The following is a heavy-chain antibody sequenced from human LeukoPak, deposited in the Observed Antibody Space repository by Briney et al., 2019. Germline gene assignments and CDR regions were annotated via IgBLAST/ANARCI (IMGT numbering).Heavy chain of an antibody. V-gene: IGHV3-48*01. J-gene: IGHJ4*02. CDR1: GFTFSSYS. CDR3: AREGSGSGVDY. D-gene: IGHD3-10*01. Sequence: PGGSLRLSCAASGFTFSSYSMNWVRQAPGKGLEWVSYISSSSSTIYYADSVKGRFTISRDNAKNSLYLQMNRLRAEDTAVYYCAREGSGSGVDYWGQGTLVTVSS. CDR2: ISSSSSTI.